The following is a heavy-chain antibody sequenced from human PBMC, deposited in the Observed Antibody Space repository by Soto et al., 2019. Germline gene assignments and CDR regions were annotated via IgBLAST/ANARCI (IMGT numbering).Heavy chain of an antibody. J-gene: IGHJ6*02. D-gene: IGHD2-15*01. Sequence: GGSLRLSCPASGFPFSSYWMHWVRQAPGKGLVWVSRISSDGSSTSYADSVKGRFTISRDNAKNTLYLQMNSLRAEDTAVYYCARGLGYCSGSGACWGQGTTVTVSS. V-gene: IGHV3-74*01. CDR1: GFPFSSYW. CDR3: ARGLGYCSGSGAC. CDR2: ISSDGSST.